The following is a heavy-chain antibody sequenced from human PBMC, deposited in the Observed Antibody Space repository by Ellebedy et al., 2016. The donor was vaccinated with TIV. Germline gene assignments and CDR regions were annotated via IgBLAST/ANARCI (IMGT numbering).Heavy chain of an antibody. D-gene: IGHD6-19*01. CDR3: AKIAVSGLWYFDL. Sequence: GESLKISCAASAVTFSNYPMSWVRQAPGKGLGWVSSISVTGDLTYYADSVKGRFTVSRDNSKHPLYLQMNSLRAEDKAIYYCAKIAVSGLWYFDLWGRGTLVTVSS. V-gene: IGHV3-23*01. CDR1: AVTFSNYP. CDR2: ISVTGDLT. J-gene: IGHJ2*01.